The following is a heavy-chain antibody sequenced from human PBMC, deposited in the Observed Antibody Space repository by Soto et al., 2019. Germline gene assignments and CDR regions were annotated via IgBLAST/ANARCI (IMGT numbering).Heavy chain of an antibody. D-gene: IGHD3-22*01. CDR2: ISCSTSYI. CDR1: GFTFSTYD. Sequence: GGSLRLSCAASGFTFSTYDMHWVRQAPGKGLEWVSSISCSTSYIYYADSVKGRFTISRDNAKNSLYLQMNSLRAEDTAVYYCARVVDYCDPYYYYGMDVWGQGTTVTVSS. V-gene: IGHV3-21*01. J-gene: IGHJ6*02. CDR3: ARVVDYCDPYYYYGMDV.